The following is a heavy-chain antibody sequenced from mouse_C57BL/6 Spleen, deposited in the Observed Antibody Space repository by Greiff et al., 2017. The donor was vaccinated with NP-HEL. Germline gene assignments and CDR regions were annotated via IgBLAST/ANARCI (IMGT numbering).Heavy chain of an antibody. CDR2: IDPSDSYT. D-gene: IGHD1-1*01. J-gene: IGHJ2*01. V-gene: IGHV1-59*01. Sequence: VQLQQPGAELVRPGTSVKLSCKASGYTFTSYWMHWVKQRPGQGLEWIGVIDPSDSYTNYNQKFKGKATLTVDTSSSTAYMQLSSLTSEDSAVYYCARLGYYGSRGGYCDYWGKGTTLTVSS. CDR1: GYTFTSYW. CDR3: ARLGYYGSRGGYCDY.